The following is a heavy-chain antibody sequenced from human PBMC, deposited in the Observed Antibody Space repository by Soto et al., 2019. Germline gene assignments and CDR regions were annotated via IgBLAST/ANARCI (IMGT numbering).Heavy chain of an antibody. Sequence: GGSLRLSCAASGLTFSSYAMSWVRQAPGKGLEWVSAISGSGGSTYYADSVKGRFTISRDNSKNTLYLQMNSLRAEDTAVYYCAKAGRRCSSTSCYSGLGLMDVWGQGTTVTVSS. J-gene: IGHJ6*02. CDR2: ISGSGGST. CDR3: AKAGRRCSSTSCYSGLGLMDV. CDR1: GLTFSSYA. V-gene: IGHV3-23*01. D-gene: IGHD2-2*01.